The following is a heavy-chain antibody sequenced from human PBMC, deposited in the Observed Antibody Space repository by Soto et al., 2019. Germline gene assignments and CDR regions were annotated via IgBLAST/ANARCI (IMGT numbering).Heavy chain of an antibody. CDR1: GGSISSYY. CDR2: IYHSGST. J-gene: IGHJ4*02. Sequence: PSEILSLTCTVAGGSISSYYWSWIRQPPGKGLEWIGYIYHSGSTYYNPSLKSRVTISVDRSKNQFSLKLSSVTAADTAVYYCARHGGNSGFDYWGQGTLVTVSS. CDR3: ARHGGNSGFDY. D-gene: IGHD2-21*02. V-gene: IGHV4-59*08.